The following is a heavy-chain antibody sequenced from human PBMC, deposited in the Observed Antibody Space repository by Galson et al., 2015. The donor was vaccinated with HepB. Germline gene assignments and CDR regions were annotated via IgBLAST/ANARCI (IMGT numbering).Heavy chain of an antibody. CDR1: GYTFTGYY. Sequence: SCKASGYTFTGYYMHWVRQAPGQGLEWMGWINPNSGGTNYAQKFQGWVTMTRDTSISTAYMELSRLRSDDTAVYYCARVTEQQLVPNYYYYGMDVWGQGTTVTVSS. CDR2: INPNSGGT. D-gene: IGHD6-13*01. V-gene: IGHV1-2*04. CDR3: ARVTEQQLVPNYYYYGMDV. J-gene: IGHJ6*02.